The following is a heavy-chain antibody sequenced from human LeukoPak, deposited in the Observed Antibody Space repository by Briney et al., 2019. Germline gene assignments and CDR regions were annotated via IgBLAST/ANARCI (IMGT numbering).Heavy chain of an antibody. Sequence: SETLSLTCTVSGGSISSYYWSWIRQPLGKGLEWMGYVYYSGRTNYNPSLKSRVTISVDTSKNQFSLKLSSVTAADTAVYYCARTFSESYYYYGMDVWGQGTTVTVSS. CDR3: ARTFSESYYYYGMDV. CDR2: VYYSGRT. V-gene: IGHV4-59*01. D-gene: IGHD1-26*01. J-gene: IGHJ6*02. CDR1: GGSISSYY.